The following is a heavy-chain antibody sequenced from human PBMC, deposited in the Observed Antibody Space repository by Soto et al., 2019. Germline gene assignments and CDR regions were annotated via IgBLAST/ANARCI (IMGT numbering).Heavy chain of an antibody. CDR1: GFTFDDYA. Sequence: EVQLVESGGGLVQPGRSLRLSCAASGFTFDDYAMHWVRQAPGKGLEWVSGISWNSGSIGYADSVKGRFTISRDNAKNSLYLQMNSLRAEDTALYYFAKGVGQWLVPRPDYWGQGTLVTVSS. CDR3: AKGVGQWLVPRPDY. D-gene: IGHD6-19*01. V-gene: IGHV3-9*01. J-gene: IGHJ4*02. CDR2: ISWNSGSI.